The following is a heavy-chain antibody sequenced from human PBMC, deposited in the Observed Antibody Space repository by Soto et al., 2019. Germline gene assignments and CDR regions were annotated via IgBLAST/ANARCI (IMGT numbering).Heavy chain of an antibody. J-gene: IGHJ5*02. D-gene: IGHD3-3*01. CDR2: ITSGLTT. Sequence: ESGGRLVQPGGSLRLSCVASGFSFGSYNMNWVRQAPGKGLQWVAHITSGLTTHYADFVQGRFTISRDNAKNSLYLEIYDLRDEDTAVYYCARDSSHGVAVGGLDPWGQGTLVTVSS. CDR3: ARDSSHGVAVGGLDP. CDR1: GFSFGSYN. V-gene: IGHV3-48*02.